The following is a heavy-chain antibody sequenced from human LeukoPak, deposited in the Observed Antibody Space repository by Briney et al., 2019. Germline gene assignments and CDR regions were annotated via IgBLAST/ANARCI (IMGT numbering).Heavy chain of an antibody. CDR2: IYYSGST. J-gene: IGHJ4*02. CDR3: ARLVRRDGYNLDY. D-gene: IGHD5-24*01. V-gene: IGHV4-59*08. CDR1: GGSISSYY. Sequence: SETLSLTCPVSGGSISSYYWSWIRQPPGKGLEWIGYIYYSGSTNYNPSLKSRVTISVDTSKNQLSLKLSSVTAADTAVYYCARLVRRDGYNLDYWGQGTLVTVSS.